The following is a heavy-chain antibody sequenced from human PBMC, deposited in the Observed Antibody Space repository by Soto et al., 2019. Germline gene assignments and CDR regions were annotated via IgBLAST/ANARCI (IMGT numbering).Heavy chain of an antibody. J-gene: IGHJ4*02. D-gene: IGHD3-3*01. CDR2: ISYDGKNK. CDR3: AKAYYDYWNGDYTDDY. V-gene: IGHV3-30*04. CDR1: GFSFRNFA. Sequence: QVQLVESGGGVAQPGRSRGLSCTASGFSFRNFAMHWVRQAPGKGLEWVAVISYDGKNKFYADSVRGRFTISRDNSNNTLSLQMNSLTAEDTAVYYCAKAYYDYWNGDYTDDYWGQGTLVTVSS.